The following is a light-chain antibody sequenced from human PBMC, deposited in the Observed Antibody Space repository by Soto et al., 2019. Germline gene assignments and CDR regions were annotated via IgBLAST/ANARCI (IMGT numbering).Light chain of an antibody. CDR1: QSLLHSNGYNY. Sequence: DIVMTQSPLSLPVTPGEPASISCRSSQSLLHSNGYNYLDWYPQKPGQSPLLLIYLGSNRASGVPDRFSGSGSGTDFTLKISRVEAEDVGVYYCMQALQTPITFGQGTRLEIK. J-gene: IGKJ5*01. CDR3: MQALQTPIT. CDR2: LGS. V-gene: IGKV2-28*01.